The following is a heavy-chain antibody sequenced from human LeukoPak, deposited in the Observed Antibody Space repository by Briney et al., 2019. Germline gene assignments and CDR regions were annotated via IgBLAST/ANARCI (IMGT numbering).Heavy chain of an antibody. CDR3: ARYREGYNYVPHALDI. J-gene: IGHJ3*02. D-gene: IGHD5-24*01. CDR1: GAPVSSTDYF. Sequence: NPSETLSLTCTVSGAPVSSTDYFWNWIRQPAGKGLEWIGRIYASGNTDYNPSLKSRVTMSLDTSKNQLSLTMNSVTAADSDVYFCARYREGYNYVPHALDIWGQGTVVTVSS. CDR2: IYASGNT. V-gene: IGHV4-61*02.